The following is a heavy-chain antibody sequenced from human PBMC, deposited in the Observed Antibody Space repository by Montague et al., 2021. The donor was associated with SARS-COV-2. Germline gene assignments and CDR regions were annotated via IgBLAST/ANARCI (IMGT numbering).Heavy chain of an antibody. V-gene: IGHV4-34*01. D-gene: IGHD3-3*01. CDR2: INHRGGT. CDR1: GGSFSGYY. Sequence: SETLSLTCAVYGGSFSGYYWSWIRQPPGKGLEWIGEINHRGGTNYNPSLKSRVIISADTSKNQFSLKLSSVTAADTAVYYCARGTGPRSIKFFGVIISEYGFDIWGQGTMVTVSS. J-gene: IGHJ3*02. CDR3: ARGTGPRSIKFFGVIISEYGFDI.